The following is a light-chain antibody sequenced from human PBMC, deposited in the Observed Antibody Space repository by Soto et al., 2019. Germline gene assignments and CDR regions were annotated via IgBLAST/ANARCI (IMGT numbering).Light chain of an antibody. V-gene: IGKV3-15*01. J-gene: IGKJ2*01. CDR1: QSVSGS. CDR3: QQYGRSPFT. Sequence: EIVMTQSPATLSVSPGERATLSCRASQSVSGSLAWYQQKPGQAPRLLIYGASTRATGIPARFSGSGSGTEFTLTISSLQSEDFAVYYCQQYGRSPFTFGQGTKLQIK. CDR2: GAS.